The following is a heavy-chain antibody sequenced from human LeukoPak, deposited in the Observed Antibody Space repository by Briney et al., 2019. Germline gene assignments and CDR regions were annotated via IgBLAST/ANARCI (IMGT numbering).Heavy chain of an antibody. D-gene: IGHD6-19*01. V-gene: IGHV3-53*01. CDR3: ARASIAVAGPLDY. J-gene: IGHJ4*02. CDR2: IYSGGST. CDR1: GFTVSSNY. Sequence: PEGSLRLSCAASGFTVSSNYMSWVRQAPGKGLEWVSVIYSGGSTYYADSVKGRFTISRDNSKNTLYLQMNSLRAEDTAVYYCARASIAVAGPLDYWGQGTLVTVSS.